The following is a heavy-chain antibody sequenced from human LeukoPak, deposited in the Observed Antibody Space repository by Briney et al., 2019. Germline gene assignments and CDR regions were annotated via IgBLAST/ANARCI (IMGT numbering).Heavy chain of an antibody. Sequence: GGSLRLSCAASGFTFSSYGMHWVRQAPGKGLEWVAVISYDGSNKYYADSVKGRFTISRDNSKNTLYLQMNSLRAEDTAVYYCAKSSNIVIVAAAIFWGQGTLVTVSS. D-gene: IGHD2-2*01. J-gene: IGHJ4*02. CDR1: GFTFSSYG. CDR3: AKSSNIVIVAAAIF. CDR2: ISYDGSNK. V-gene: IGHV3-30*18.